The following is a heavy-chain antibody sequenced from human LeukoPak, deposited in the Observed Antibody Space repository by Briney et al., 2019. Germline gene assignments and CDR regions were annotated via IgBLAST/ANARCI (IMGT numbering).Heavy chain of an antibody. CDR3: ASSWTSGSYGDYYMDV. CDR1: GYTFTSYG. V-gene: IGHV1-18*01. CDR2: ISAYNGNT. Sequence: ASVKVSCKASGYTFTSYGISWVRQAPGQGLEWMGWISAYNGNTNYAQKLQGRVTMTTDTSTSTAYMELRSLRSDDTAVYYCASSWTSGSYGDYYMDVWGKGTTVSVSS. D-gene: IGHD1-26*01. J-gene: IGHJ6*03.